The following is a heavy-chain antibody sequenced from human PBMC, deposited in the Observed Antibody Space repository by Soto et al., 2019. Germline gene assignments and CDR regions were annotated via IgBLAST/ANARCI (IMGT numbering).Heavy chain of an antibody. D-gene: IGHD5-12*01. CDR2: INHSGST. Sequence: QVQLQQWGAGLLKPSETLSLTCAVYGGSFSGYYWSWIRQPPGKGLEWIGEINHSGSTNYNPSLKSRVTISVDTSKNQFSLKLSSVTAADTAVYYRARGGYSGYIYWGQGTLVTVSS. J-gene: IGHJ4*02. CDR3: ARGGYSGYIY. V-gene: IGHV4-34*01. CDR1: GGSFSGYY.